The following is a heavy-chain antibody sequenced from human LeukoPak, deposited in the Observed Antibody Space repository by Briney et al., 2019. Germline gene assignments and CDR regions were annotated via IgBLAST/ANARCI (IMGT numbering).Heavy chain of an antibody. CDR2: ISAYNGNT. D-gene: IGHD3-3*01. CDR1: GYTFTSYG. Sequence: ASVKVSCKXSGYTFTSYGISWVRQAPGQGLEWMGWISAYNGNTNYAQKLQGRVTMTTDTSTSTAYMELRSLRSDDTAVYYCARLIDFWSGYYANWFDPWGQGTLVTVSS. V-gene: IGHV1-18*01. CDR3: ARLIDFWSGYYANWFDP. J-gene: IGHJ5*02.